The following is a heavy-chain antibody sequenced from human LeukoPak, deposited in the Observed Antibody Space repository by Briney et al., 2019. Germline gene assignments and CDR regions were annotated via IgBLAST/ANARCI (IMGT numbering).Heavy chain of an antibody. Sequence: ASVKVSCKASGYTFTGYYMHWVRQAPGQGLEWMGWINPNSGGTNYAQKLQGRVTMTRDTSISTAYMELSRLRSDDTAVYYCARSYDSSSRRLDYWGQGTLVTVSS. D-gene: IGHD3-22*01. V-gene: IGHV1-2*02. CDR2: INPNSGGT. J-gene: IGHJ4*02. CDR1: GYTFTGYY. CDR3: ARSYDSSSRRLDY.